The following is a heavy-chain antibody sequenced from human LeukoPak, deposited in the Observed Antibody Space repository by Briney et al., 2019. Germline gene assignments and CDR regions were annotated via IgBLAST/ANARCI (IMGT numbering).Heavy chain of an antibody. Sequence: TGGSLRLSCAASGFTFSFAAMTWVRQGPGKGLEWVSLISASGGSTYYADSVKGRFTISRDNSKNTVYLQMNSLRAEDTALYYCAKGIQGANWGQGTLVTVSS. CDR1: GFTFSFAA. J-gene: IGHJ4*02. CDR2: ISASGGST. D-gene: IGHD5-18*01. CDR3: AKGIQGAN. V-gene: IGHV3-23*01.